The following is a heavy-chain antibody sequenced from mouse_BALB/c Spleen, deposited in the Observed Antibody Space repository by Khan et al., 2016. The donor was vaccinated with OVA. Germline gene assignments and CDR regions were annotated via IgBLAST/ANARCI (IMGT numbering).Heavy chain of an antibody. Sequence: EVELVESGGGLVQPGGSRKLSCAASGFTFSSFGMHWIRQAPEKGLEWVAYISSGSSTIYYADTVKGRFTISRDNPKNTLFLQMTSLRSEDTAMFYWAKKGGKYEGMSYWGQGTSVTVSS. CDR1: GFTFSSFG. D-gene: IGHD2-14*01. J-gene: IGHJ4*01. CDR2: ISSGSSTI. V-gene: IGHV5-17*02. CDR3: AKKGGKYEGMSY.